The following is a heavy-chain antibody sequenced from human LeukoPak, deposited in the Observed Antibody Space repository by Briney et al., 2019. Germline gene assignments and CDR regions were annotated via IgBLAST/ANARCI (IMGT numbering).Heavy chain of an antibody. V-gene: IGHV1-69*04. CDR1: GGTFSSYA. D-gene: IGHD2-15*01. Sequence: SVKFSCKASGGTFSSYAISWVRQAPGQGLEWMGRIIPILGIANYAQKFQGRVTITADKSTSTAYMELSSLRSEDTAVYYCARGYCSGGSCYSNWFDPWGQGTLVTVSS. CDR3: ARGYCSGGSCYSNWFDP. J-gene: IGHJ5*02. CDR2: IIPILGIA.